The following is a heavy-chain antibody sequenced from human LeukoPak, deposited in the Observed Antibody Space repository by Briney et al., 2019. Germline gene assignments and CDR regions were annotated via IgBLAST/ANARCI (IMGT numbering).Heavy chain of an antibody. CDR1: GYTFTSCY. J-gene: IGHJ4*02. D-gene: IGHD2-2*01. CDR3: ARDLTSGYFDY. Sequence: GASVKVSCKASGYTFTSCYMHWVRQAPGQGLEWMGIINPSGGSTSYAQKFQGRVTMTRDTSTSTVYMELSSLRSEDTAVYYCARDLTSGYFDYWGQGTLVTVSS. V-gene: IGHV1-46*01. CDR2: INPSGGST.